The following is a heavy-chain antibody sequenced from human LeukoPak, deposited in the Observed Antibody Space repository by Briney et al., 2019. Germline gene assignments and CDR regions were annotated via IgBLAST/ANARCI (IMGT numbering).Heavy chain of an antibody. D-gene: IGHD2-15*01. CDR1: GFISSSYW. CDR3: ARMLAYCSGGSCRYYFDY. J-gene: IGHJ4*02. V-gene: IGHV3-7*01. CDR2: IKLDGSEK. Sequence: PGGSLRLSCAASGFISSSYWMSWVRQPPGKGLERVASIKLDGSEKYYVDSVKGRFTISRDNAKNSLFLQMNSLRAEDTAVYYCARMLAYCSGGSCRYYFDYWGQGTLVTVSS.